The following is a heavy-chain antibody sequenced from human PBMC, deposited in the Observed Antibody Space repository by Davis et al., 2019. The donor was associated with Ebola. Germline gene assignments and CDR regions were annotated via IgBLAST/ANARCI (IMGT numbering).Heavy chain of an antibody. V-gene: IGHV3-21*01. CDR1: GFTFSSYS. CDR3: ARWAGYYYYYMDV. CDR2: ISSSSSYI. J-gene: IGHJ6*03. D-gene: IGHD6-19*01. Sequence: GESLKISCAASGFTFSSYSMNWVRQAPGKGLEWVSSISSSSSYIYYADSVKCRFTISRDNAKNSLYLQMNSLRAEDTAVYYCARWAGYYYYYMDVWGKGTTVTVSS.